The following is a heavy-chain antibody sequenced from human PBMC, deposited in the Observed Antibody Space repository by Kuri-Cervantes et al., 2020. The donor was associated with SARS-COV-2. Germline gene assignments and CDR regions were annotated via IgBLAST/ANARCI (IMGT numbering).Heavy chain of an antibody. J-gene: IGHJ6*03. D-gene: IGHD1-26*01. CDR3: ATRPHDWERADYYMDV. Sequence: GGSLRLSCKASGYTFTSYGISWVRQAPGQGLEWMGWINPNSGGTNYAQKFQGRVTMTRDTSISTAYMELSRLRSDDTAVYYCATRPHDWERADYYMDVWGKGTTVTVSS. CDR2: INPNSGGT. CDR1: GYTFTSYG. V-gene: IGHV1-2*02.